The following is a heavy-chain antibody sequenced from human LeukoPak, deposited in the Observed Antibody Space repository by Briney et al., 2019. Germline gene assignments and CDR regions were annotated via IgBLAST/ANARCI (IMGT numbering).Heavy chain of an antibody. CDR3: ARLTLWYYDSSGPIDY. V-gene: IGHV4-38-2*01. CDR2: IFHSGST. D-gene: IGHD3-22*01. CDR1: GYSIRSDYY. J-gene: IGHJ4*02. Sequence: SETLSLTCAVSGYSIRSDYYWGWIRQPPGKGLEWIGTIFHSGSTYYNPSLKSRVTISVDTSKNQFSLKLSSVTAADTAVYYCARLTLWYYDSSGPIDYWGQGTLVTVSS.